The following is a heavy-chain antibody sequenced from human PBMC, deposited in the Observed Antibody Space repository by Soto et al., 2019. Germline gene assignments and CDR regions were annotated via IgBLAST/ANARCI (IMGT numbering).Heavy chain of an antibody. CDR1: GYTFTSYD. Sequence: ASVKVSCKASGYTFTSYDINWVRQATGQGLEWMGWMNPNSGNTGYAQKFQGRVTMTRNTSISTAYMELSSLRSEDTAVYYCARGRYCSSASCRYYYYYGMDVWGQGTMVTVSS. D-gene: IGHD2-2*01. CDR2: MNPNSGNT. V-gene: IGHV1-8*01. CDR3: ARGRYCSSASCRYYYYYGMDV. J-gene: IGHJ6*02.